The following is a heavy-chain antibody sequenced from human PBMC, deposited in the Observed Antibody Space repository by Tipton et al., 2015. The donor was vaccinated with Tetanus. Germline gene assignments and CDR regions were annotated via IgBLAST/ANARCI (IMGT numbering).Heavy chain of an antibody. CDR1: GYTFTSYD. J-gene: IGHJ4*02. CDR3: ARGPVRDDYIFLY. D-gene: IGHD5-24*01. V-gene: IGHV1-8*01. CDR2: INPDSGNT. Sequence: QLVQSGAGKKKPGASVKVSCKTSGYTFTSYDINWVRQATGQGLEWMGWINPDSGNTGSAQNFQGRVTMTRDTSINTAYMELTSLTSEDTAVYCCARGPVRDDYIFLYWGQGTLVTVSS.